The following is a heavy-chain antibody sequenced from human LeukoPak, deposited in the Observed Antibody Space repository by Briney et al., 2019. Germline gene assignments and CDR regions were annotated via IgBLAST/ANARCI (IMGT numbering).Heavy chain of an antibody. D-gene: IGHD3-10*01. CDR1: GFTFSSYW. J-gene: IGHJ3*02. V-gene: IGHV3-7*01. CDR2: IKQDGSEK. Sequence: PGGSLRLFCAASGFTFSSYWMSWVRQAPGEGLEWVANIKQDGSEKYYVDSVKGRFTISRDNAKNSLYLQMNSLRAEDTAVYYCARHTYYYGSGINAFDIWGQGTMVTVSS. CDR3: ARHTYYYGSGINAFDI.